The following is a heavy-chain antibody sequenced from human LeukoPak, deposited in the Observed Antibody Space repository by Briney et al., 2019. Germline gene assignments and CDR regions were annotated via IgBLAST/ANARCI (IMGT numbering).Heavy chain of an antibody. CDR2: IRYDESEK. J-gene: IGHJ5*02. V-gene: IGHV3-30*02. CDR3: AKEDWECSVGICYASWFDP. CDR1: GLRVSRYG. Sequence: PGGSLRLSWAAAGLRVSRYGMHWVRQAPGKGLEWVAFIRYDESEKYYADSVKGRFSISRDNSKNTLHLQMNSLRSEDTAVYYCAKEDWECSVGICYASWFDPWGQGTLVTVSS. D-gene: IGHD2-15*01.